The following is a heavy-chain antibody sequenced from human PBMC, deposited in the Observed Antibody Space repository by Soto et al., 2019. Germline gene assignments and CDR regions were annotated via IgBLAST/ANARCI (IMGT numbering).Heavy chain of an antibody. J-gene: IGHJ5*01. CDR2: INHSGRV. V-gene: IGHV4-34*01. Sequence: SDTLSLTCAVYGGSFSGHSWTGIRQSPGKGLEWIGDINHSGRVNYSPSLKSRVTISLDTSKNQFSLTLSAVTAADTAMYYCSTRAYDTNGYYRFDPWGQGTLVTVSS. D-gene: IGHD3-22*01. CDR1: GGSFSGHS. CDR3: STRAYDTNGYYRFDP.